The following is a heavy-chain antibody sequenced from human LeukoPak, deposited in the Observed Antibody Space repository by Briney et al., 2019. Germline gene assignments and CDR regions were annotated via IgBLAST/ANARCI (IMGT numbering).Heavy chain of an antibody. D-gene: IGHD3-10*01. CDR2: TSSDLNVK. CDR1: GFTFRNYV. J-gene: IGHJ4*02. CDR3: AREGYYGSGSPPSLYSDY. V-gene: IGHV3-30-3*01. Sequence: GGSLGLSCAASGFTFRNYVIHWVRQAPGKGLEWVAVTSSDLNVKLYADSVKGRFTISRDNSRSTLYLQMNSLRPEDTVIYYCAREGYYGSGSPPSLYSDYWGQGTLVTVSS.